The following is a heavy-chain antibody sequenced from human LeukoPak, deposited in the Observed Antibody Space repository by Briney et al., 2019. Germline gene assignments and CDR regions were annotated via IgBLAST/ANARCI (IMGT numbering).Heavy chain of an antibody. CDR2: INTDGSST. CDR1: GFTFSSYW. CDR3: ARQNFGSPRWFDP. J-gene: IGHJ5*02. Sequence: PGGSLRLSCAASGFTFSSYWMHWVRQAPGKGLVWVSRINTDGSSTSYADSVKGRFTISRDNSKNTVFLQMNSLRAEDTAAYFCARQNFGSPRWFDPWGQGTLVTVSS. V-gene: IGHV3-74*01. D-gene: IGHD3-3*01.